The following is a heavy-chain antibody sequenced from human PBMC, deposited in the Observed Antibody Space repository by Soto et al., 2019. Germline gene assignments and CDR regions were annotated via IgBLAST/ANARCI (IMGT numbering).Heavy chain of an antibody. Sequence: SVKVSCKASGGTFSSYAISWVRQAPGQGLEWMGGIIPIFGTANYAQKFQGRVTITADKSTSTAYMELSSLRSEDTAVYYRATHYYDSSGYYFFLGGAFDYRGQGTLVTVSS. CDR2: IIPIFGTA. V-gene: IGHV1-69*06. CDR1: GGTFSSYA. J-gene: IGHJ4*02. CDR3: ATHYYDSSGYYFFLGGAFDY. D-gene: IGHD3-22*01.